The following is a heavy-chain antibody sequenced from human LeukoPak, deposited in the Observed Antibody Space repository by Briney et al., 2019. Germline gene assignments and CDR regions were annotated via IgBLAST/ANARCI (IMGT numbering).Heavy chain of an antibody. CDR3: ARRDGYSRTYFDY. D-gene: IGHD5-24*01. J-gene: IGHJ4*02. V-gene: IGHV4-34*01. Sequence: SETLSLTCAVYGGSFSGYYWSWIRQPPGKGLEWIGEINHSGSTNYNPSLKSGVTISVDTSKNQFSLKLSSVAAADTAVYYCARRDGYSRTYFDYWGQGTLVTVSS. CDR1: GGSFSGYY. CDR2: INHSGST.